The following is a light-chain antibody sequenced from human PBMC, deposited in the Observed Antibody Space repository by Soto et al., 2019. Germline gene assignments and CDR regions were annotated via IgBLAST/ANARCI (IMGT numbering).Light chain of an antibody. CDR3: SSYTTSSTRV. J-gene: IGLJ1*01. V-gene: IGLV2-14*01. Sequence: QSALTQPASVSGSPGQSIAISCTGSSSDVGIYNYVSWYQQHPGKVPKLIIYEVTNRPSGVSNRFSGSKSGNTASLTISGLQAEDEADHYCSSYTTSSTRVFGTGTKLTVL. CDR2: EVT. CDR1: SSDVGIYNY.